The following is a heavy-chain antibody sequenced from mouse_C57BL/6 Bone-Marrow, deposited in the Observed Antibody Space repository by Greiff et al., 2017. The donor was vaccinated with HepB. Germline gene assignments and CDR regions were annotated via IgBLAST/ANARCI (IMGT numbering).Heavy chain of an antibody. CDR1: GYTFTDYY. J-gene: IGHJ2*01. D-gene: IGHD1-1*01. CDR3: ARERGFITTPFDY. V-gene: IGHV1-75*01. Sequence: VQLQESGPELVKPGASVKISCKASGYTFTDYYINWVKQRPGQGLEWIGWIFPGSGSTYYNEKFKGKATLTVYKSSSTAYMLLSSLTSEDSAVYFCARERGFITTPFDYWGQGTTLTVSS. CDR2: IFPGSGST.